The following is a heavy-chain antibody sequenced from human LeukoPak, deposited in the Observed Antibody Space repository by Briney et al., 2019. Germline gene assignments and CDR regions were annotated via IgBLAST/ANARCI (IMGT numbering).Heavy chain of an antibody. V-gene: IGHV3-7*04. CDR1: GFTFSSYW. CDR3: ARARWLLGALDI. Sequence: PGGSLRLSCVVSGFTFSSYWMSWVRQAPGKGLEWVANIKQDGSKKYYVDSVKGRFTISRDNAKNSLFLQMNSLRAEDTAVYYCARARWLLGALDIWGQGTMVTVSS. J-gene: IGHJ3*02. D-gene: IGHD1-26*01. CDR2: IKQDGSKK.